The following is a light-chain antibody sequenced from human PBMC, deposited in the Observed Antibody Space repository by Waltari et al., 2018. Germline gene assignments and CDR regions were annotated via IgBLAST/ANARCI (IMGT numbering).Light chain of an antibody. J-gene: IGLJ2*01. V-gene: IGLV2-14*03. CDR1: SSDVGGYNY. CDR2: DVS. CDR3: SSYTSSSTQ. Sequence: SALTQPASVSGPPGQSITISCTGTSSDVGGYNYVSWYQQHPGKAPKLMIYDVSNRPSGVSNRFSGSKSGNTASLTISGLQAEDEADYYCSSYTSSSTQFGGGTKLTVL.